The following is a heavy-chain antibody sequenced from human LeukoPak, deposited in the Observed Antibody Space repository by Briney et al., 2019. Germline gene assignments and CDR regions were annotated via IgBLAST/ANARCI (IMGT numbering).Heavy chain of an antibody. V-gene: IGHV3-30*02. J-gene: IGHJ3*02. CDR1: GFTFSSYG. CDR2: IRYDGSNK. D-gene: IGHD6-19*01. CDR3: AKDRAGWPYDAFDI. Sequence: GGSLRLSCAASGFTFSSYGMHWVRQAPGKGLEWVAFIRYDGSNKYYADSVKGRFTVSRDNSKNTLYLQMNSLRAEDTAVYYCAKDRAGWPYDAFDIWGQGTMVTVSS.